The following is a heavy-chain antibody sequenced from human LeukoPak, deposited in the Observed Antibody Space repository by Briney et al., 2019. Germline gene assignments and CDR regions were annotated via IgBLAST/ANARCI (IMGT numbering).Heavy chain of an antibody. CDR3: ARGLAYYDILTGSNRFDY. Sequence: PGGSLRLSCAASGFTFSSYGMHWVRQAPGKGLEWVAVIWYDGSNKYYADSVKGRFTISRDNSKNTLYLQMNSLRAEDTAVYYCARGLAYYDILTGSNRFDYWAQGTLVTVSS. D-gene: IGHD3-9*01. CDR2: IWYDGSNK. J-gene: IGHJ4*02. V-gene: IGHV3-33*01. CDR1: GFTFSSYG.